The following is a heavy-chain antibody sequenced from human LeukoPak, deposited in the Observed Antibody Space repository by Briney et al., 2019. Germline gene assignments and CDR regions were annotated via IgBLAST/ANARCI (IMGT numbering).Heavy chain of an antibody. V-gene: IGHV3-23*01. CDR2: ISGSGGST. D-gene: IGHD3-3*01. Sequence: GGSLRLSCAASGFTFSSYAMSWVRQAPGKGLEWVSAISGSGGSTYYADSVKGRFTISRGNSKNTLYLQMNSLRAEDTAVYYCARNYYDFWSGQKTYYFDYWGQGTLVTVSS. CDR3: ARNYYDFWSGQKTYYFDY. CDR1: GFTFSSYA. J-gene: IGHJ4*02.